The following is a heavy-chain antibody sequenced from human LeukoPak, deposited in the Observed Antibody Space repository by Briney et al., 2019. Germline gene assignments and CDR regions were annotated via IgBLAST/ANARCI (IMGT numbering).Heavy chain of an antibody. V-gene: IGHV3-23*01. CDR2: ISGSTP. J-gene: IGHJ4*02. D-gene: IGHD6-19*01. CDR3: AKDPVAALYYFDY. Sequence: PGGSLRLSCAASGFTFSSYGMNWVRQAPGKGLEWVSGISGSTPYYADSVKGRFTISRDNSKSTLYLQMNSLGAEDTAVYYCAKDPVAALYYFDYWGQGTLVTVSS. CDR1: GFTFSSYG.